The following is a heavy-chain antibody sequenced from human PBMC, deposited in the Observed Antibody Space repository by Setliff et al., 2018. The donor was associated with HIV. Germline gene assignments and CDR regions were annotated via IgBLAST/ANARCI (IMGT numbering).Heavy chain of an antibody. CDR3: ARDRRDLWFGASSYFYGVDV. J-gene: IGHJ6*02. D-gene: IGHD3-10*01. Sequence: GGSLRLSCAASGFRFSSYAMHWVRQAPGKGLEWVAVISHDESKKYYADSVKGRFTISRDNYKNTLYLQVNSLRAEDTAVYYCARDRRDLWFGASSYFYGVDVWGQGTTVTVSS. CDR2: ISHDESKK. V-gene: IGHV3-30*04. CDR1: GFRFSSYA.